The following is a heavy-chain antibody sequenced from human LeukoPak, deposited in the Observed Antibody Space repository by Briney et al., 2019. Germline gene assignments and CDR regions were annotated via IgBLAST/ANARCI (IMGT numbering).Heavy chain of an antibody. J-gene: IGHJ4*02. CDR2: IYYSGST. CDR3: AKRDDSGGNLVDL. V-gene: IGHV4-39*02. Sequence: SEILSLTCTVSGGSIRSGSHYWAWIRQPPGKGPEWIGSIYYSGSTYYNPSLENRVTISIDTSQNHFSLKLSSLSAADTSVYYCAKRDDSGGNLVDLWGQGTLVTVS. D-gene: IGHD3-22*01. CDR1: GGSIRSGSHY.